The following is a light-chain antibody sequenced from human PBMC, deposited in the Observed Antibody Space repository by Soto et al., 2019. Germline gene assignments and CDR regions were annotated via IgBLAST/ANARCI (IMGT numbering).Light chain of an antibody. CDR2: GAS. J-gene: IGKJ5*01. V-gene: IGKV3-20*01. Sequence: EIILTQSPDALSLSPGERATLSCRASQTVSSNYLAWCQQRPGQAPRLLIYGASTMAAGIPDRFSGSGSGTDCTLTITRLEPEDSAVYFCQQYTGPPTTFGQGTRLEIK. CDR3: QQYTGPPTT. CDR1: QTVSSNY.